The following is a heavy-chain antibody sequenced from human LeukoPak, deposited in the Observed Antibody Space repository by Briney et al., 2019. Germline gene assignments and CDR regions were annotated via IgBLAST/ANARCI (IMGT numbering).Heavy chain of an antibody. V-gene: IGHV6-1*01. CDR1: GDSVSSSTAA. CDR3: TRGYSNPYYWFDP. Sequence: SQTLSLTCAISGDSVSSSTAAWNWIRQSPSRGLEWLGRTYYRSKWYNDYAVSVKGRITINPDISKNQLSLQLKSVTPEDTAVYFCTRGYSNPYYWFDPWGQGTLVTVSS. D-gene: IGHD2-21*01. CDR2: TYYRSKWYN. J-gene: IGHJ5*02.